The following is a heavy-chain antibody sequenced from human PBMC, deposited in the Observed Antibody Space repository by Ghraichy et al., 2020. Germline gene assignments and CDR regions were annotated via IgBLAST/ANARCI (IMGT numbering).Heavy chain of an antibody. Sequence: LSLTCAASGFTFSSYSMNWVRQAPGKGLEWVSSISSSSSYIYYADSVKGRFTISRDNAKNSLYLQMNSLRAEDTAVYYCARDGGAYYYDSSGYFVFDYWGQGTLVTVSS. CDR1: GFTFSSYS. J-gene: IGHJ4*02. CDR2: ISSSSSYI. D-gene: IGHD3-22*01. V-gene: IGHV3-21*01. CDR3: ARDGGAYYYDSSGYFVFDY.